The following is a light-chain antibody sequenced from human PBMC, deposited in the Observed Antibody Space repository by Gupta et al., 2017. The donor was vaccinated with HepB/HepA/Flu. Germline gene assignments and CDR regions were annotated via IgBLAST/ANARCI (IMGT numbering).Light chain of an antibody. CDR2: DVS. Sequence: SALPQPASVSGSPGPSLTISCTVTSSDVGGYNYVSWYQQHPGKAHKLMIYDVSNRPAGVASRFSGSKSGNTASLTISVRKAEDEDDYYGSSDTSSSNVVFGGGTKLTVL. J-gene: IGLJ2*01. CDR1: SSDVGGYNY. CDR3: SSDTSSSNVV. V-gene: IGLV2-14*03.